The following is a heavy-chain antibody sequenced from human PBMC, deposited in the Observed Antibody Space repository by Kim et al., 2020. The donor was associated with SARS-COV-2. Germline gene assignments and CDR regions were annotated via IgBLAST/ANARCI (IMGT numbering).Heavy chain of an antibody. D-gene: IGHD6-13*01. J-gene: IGHJ4*02. CDR3: VRDRGSAAGSFDY. V-gene: IGHV3-30-3*01. Sequence: GGSLRLSCAASGFTFSTYAIHWVRQAPGKGLQWVAVTSYGGTNRNYVESVKGRFTISRDNSKNTVYLEMNSLRPEDTGVYLCVRDRGSAAGSFDYWGQGTLVTVSS. CDR2: TSYGGTNR. CDR1: GFTFSTYA.